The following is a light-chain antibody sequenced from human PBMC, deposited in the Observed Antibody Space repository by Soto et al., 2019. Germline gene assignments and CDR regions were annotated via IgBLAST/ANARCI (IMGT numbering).Light chain of an antibody. CDR1: SSDVGGYNF. V-gene: IGLV2-8*01. J-gene: IGLJ2*01. CDR3: SSYAGSNVV. Sequence: QSALTQPPSASGSPGQSVTISCTGTSSDVGGYNFVSWYQQHPGKAPKLMIFEVSKRPSGVPDRFSGSKSGSTASLTVSGLQAEYEADYFCSSYAGSNVVFGGGTKRTVL. CDR2: EVS.